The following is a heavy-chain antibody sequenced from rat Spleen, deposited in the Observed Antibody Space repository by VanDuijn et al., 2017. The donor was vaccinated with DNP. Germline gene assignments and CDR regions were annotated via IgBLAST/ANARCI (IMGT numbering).Heavy chain of an antibody. D-gene: IGHD1-2*01. J-gene: IGHJ2*01. Sequence: QVQLTESGPGLLQPSQTLSLTCTVSGFSLTSYTVSWVRQPPGKGLEWIAAISSGGGTHYNSPLKSRLSINRDTSKSQVFLQMNSLQTEDTAMYFCARGHYHNTYVPFDYWGQGVMVTVSS. CDR3: ARGHYHNTYVPFDY. CDR2: ISSGGGT. CDR1: GFSLTSYT. V-gene: IGHV2-6*01.